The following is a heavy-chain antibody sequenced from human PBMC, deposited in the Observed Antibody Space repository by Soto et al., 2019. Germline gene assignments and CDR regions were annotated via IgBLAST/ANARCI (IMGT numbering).Heavy chain of an antibody. CDR2: ISVSGGST. CDR3: AKSYVFQYYHYNMYF. Sequence: GGSLRLSCAASGFTFSDYAMSWVRQAPGKGLEWVSVISVSGGSTYYADSVKGRFTISRDNSKNTLYLQMNTLRAEDTAVYYCAKSYVFQYYHYNMYFWGQGTTVTVAS. D-gene: IGHD2-8*01. V-gene: IGHV3-23*01. CDR1: GFTFSDYA. J-gene: IGHJ6*02.